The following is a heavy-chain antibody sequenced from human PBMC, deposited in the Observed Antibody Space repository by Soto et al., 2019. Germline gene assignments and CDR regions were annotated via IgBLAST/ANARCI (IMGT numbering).Heavy chain of an antibody. Sequence: SETLSLTCTVSGGSISSGDYYWSWIRQPPGKGLEWIGYIYYSGSTYYNPSLKSRVTISVDTSKNQFSLKLSSVTAADTAVYYCARGPRLRFLEWTPGNWGQGTLVTVSS. CDR3: ARGPRLRFLEWTPGN. D-gene: IGHD3-3*01. CDR2: IYYSGST. J-gene: IGHJ4*02. CDR1: GGSISSGDYY. V-gene: IGHV4-30-4*01.